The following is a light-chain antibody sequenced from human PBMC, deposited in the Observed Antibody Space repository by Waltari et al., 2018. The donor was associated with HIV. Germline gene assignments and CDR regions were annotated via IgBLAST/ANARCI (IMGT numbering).Light chain of an antibody. J-gene: IGLJ3*02. CDR2: ITN. V-gene: IGLV8-61*01. Sequence: QTVVTQEPSFSVSPGGTVTLTCGLSSGSVSTRYYPSWYQQTPGQAPRTLILITNTRSSGVPDRFSGSNLGNKAALTITGAQADDESDYDCVLFMGNGIWVCGGGTKLTVL. CDR1: SGSVSTRYY. CDR3: VLFMGNGIWV.